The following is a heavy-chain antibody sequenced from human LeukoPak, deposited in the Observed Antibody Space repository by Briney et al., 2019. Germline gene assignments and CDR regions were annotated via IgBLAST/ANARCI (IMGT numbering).Heavy chain of an antibody. CDR1: GGPISSYY. Sequence: PSETLSLTCTVSGGPISSYYWSWIRQPPGKGLEWIGYIYYSGSTNYNPSLKSRVTISVDTSKNQFSLKLSSVTAADTAVYYCARGVEYSSSSGLGYWGQGTLVTVSS. CDR2: IYYSGST. J-gene: IGHJ4*02. V-gene: IGHV4-59*01. D-gene: IGHD6-6*01. CDR3: ARGVEYSSSSGLGY.